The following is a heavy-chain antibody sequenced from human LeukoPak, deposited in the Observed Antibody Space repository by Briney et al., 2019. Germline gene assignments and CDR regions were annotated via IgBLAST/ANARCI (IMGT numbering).Heavy chain of an antibody. CDR2: IYYSGST. CDR3: ARGHTYYDYVWGSSPFDY. CDR1: GGSISSGDHY. D-gene: IGHD3-16*01. V-gene: IGHV4-30-4*08. J-gene: IGHJ4*02. Sequence: SQTLSLTCTVSGGSISSGDHYWSWIRQPPGKGLEWIGYIYYSGSTYYNPSLKSRVTISVDTSKNQFSLKLSSVTAADTAVYYCARGHTYYDYVWGSSPFDYWGQGTLVTVSS.